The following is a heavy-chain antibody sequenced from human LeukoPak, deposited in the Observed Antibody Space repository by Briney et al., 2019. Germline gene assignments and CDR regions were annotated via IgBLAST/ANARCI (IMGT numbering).Heavy chain of an antibody. CDR2: ISSSSSTI. Sequence: PGGSLRLSCAASGFTFSSYGMHWVRQAPGKGLEWVSYISSSSSTIYYADSVKGRFTISRDNAKNSLYLQMNSLRAEDTAVYYCARDSRYSSGWYFFVWGQGTLVTVSS. V-gene: IGHV3-48*01. CDR1: GFTFSSYG. CDR3: ARDSRYSSGWYFFV. D-gene: IGHD6-19*01. J-gene: IGHJ4*02.